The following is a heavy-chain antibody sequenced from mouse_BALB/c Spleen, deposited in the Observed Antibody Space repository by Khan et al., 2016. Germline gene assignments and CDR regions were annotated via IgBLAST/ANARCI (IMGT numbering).Heavy chain of an antibody. V-gene: IGHV1-5*01. CDR1: GYTFTNYW. CDR3: TAHYYGGY. CDR2: IYPGNSDT. Sequence: VQLKQSGTVLARPGASVKMSCKASGYTFTNYWMHWVKPRPGQGLEWIGAIYPGNSDTNYNQKFKGKAKLTAVTSTSTAYMELSSLTNEDSAVXYCTAHYYGGYWGQGTTLTVSS. D-gene: IGHD1-2*01. J-gene: IGHJ2*01.